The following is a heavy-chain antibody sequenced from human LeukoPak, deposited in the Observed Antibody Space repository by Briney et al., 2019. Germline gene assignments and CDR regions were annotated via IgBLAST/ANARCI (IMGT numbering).Heavy chain of an antibody. CDR2: ISYDGSNK. J-gene: IGHJ4*02. CDR1: RFTFSNYP. V-gene: IGHV3-30-3*01. D-gene: IGHD6-19*01. Sequence: GGSLRLSCAASRFTFSNYPMHWVRQAPGKGLEWVAVISYDGSNKYYADSVKGRFTISRDNSKNTLYLQMNSLRAEDTAVYYCARGYSGWYGEYYFDYWGQGTLVTVSS. CDR3: ARGYSGWYGEYYFDY.